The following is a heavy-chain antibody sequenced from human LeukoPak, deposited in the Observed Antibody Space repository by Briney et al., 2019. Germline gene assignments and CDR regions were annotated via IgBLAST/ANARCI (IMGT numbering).Heavy chain of an antibody. CDR3: ARGGYYFDY. V-gene: IGHV3-30-3*01. Sequence: PGGSLRLSCAASGFTFSSYAMHWVRQAPGKGLEWVAVISYDGSNKYYADSVKGRFTISRDNSKNTLYLQMNSLRAEDTAVYYCARGGYYFDYWGQGTLATVSS. J-gene: IGHJ4*02. CDR2: ISYDGSNK. D-gene: IGHD1-26*01. CDR1: GFTFSSYA.